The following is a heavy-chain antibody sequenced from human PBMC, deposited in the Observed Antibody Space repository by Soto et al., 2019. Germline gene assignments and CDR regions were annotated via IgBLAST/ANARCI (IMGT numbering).Heavy chain of an antibody. CDR2: TYYRAKWYN. CDR3: ARDRAASSSASSYEWFDP. J-gene: IGHJ5*02. Sequence: SQTLSLTFAISGDSVSSNSATWNWIRQSPSRVLEWLGRTYYRAKWYNDYAVSVKSRITINPDTSKNQFSLQLHSVTPDDTAVYCCARDRAASSSASSYEWFDPWGQGTLMAVHS. D-gene: IGHD6-25*01. V-gene: IGHV6-1*01. CDR1: GDSVSSNSAT.